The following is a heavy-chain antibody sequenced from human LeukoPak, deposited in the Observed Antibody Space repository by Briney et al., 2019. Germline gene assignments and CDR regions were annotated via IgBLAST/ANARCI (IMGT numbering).Heavy chain of an antibody. V-gene: IGHV3-23*01. CDR3: ATPEYHYYYGMDV. CDR1: GFTFRSYA. Sequence: PGGSLRLSCAASGFTFRSYAMNWVRQAPGKGLEWVSVISGSGGSIYYADSVKGRFTISRDNSKNTLYLQMNSLRAEDTAVYYCATPEYHYYYGMDVWGQGTTVTVSS. J-gene: IGHJ6*02. CDR2: ISGSGGSI. D-gene: IGHD6-6*01.